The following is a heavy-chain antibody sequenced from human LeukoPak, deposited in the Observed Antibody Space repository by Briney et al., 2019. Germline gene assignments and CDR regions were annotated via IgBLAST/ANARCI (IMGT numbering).Heavy chain of an antibody. CDR1: GGSFSGYY. CDR3: ARAVSPPYCSGGSCYSWYFDY. V-gene: IGHV4-34*01. CDR2: INHSGST. Sequence: SETPSLTCAVYGGSFSGYYWSWIRQPPGKGLEWIGEINHSGSTNYNPSLKSRVTISVDTSKNQFSLKLSSVTAADTAVYYCARAVSPPYCSGGSCYSWYFDYWGQGTLVTVSS. J-gene: IGHJ4*02. D-gene: IGHD2-15*01.